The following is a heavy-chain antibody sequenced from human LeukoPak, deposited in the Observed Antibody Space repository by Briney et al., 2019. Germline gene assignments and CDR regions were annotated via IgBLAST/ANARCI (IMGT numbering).Heavy chain of an antibody. CDR2: INPDGTDT. D-gene: IGHD3-10*01. CDR3: ARVSGPGLDEYFHL. J-gene: IGHJ1*01. Sequence: GGSLRLSCAASGFTLSGAWMHWVRQAPGKGLVWVSRINPDGTDTRYADSVKGRFTISRDDAKNTLYPHMNSLRAEDTAVYYCARVSGPGLDEYFHLWGQGTLVTVSS. CDR1: GFTLSGAW. V-gene: IGHV3-74*01.